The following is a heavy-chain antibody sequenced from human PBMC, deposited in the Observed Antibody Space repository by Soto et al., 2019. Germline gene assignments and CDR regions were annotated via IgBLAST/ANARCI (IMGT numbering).Heavy chain of an antibody. CDR1: GGTFSSYA. J-gene: IGHJ4*02. D-gene: IGHD5-18*01. CDR2: IIPIFGTA. CDR3: ARVGDTAMEEYYFDY. V-gene: IGHV1-69*13. Sequence: ASVKVSCKASGGTFSSYAISWVRQAPGQGLEWMGGIIPIFGTANYAQKFQGRVTITADESTSTAYMELSSLRSEDTAVYYCARVGDTAMEEYYFDYWGQGTLVTVSS.